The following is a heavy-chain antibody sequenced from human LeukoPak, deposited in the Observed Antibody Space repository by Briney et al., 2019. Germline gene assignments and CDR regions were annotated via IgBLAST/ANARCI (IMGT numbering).Heavy chain of an antibody. CDR2: INPNSGGT. V-gene: IGHV1-2*02. CDR3: ARSSADYYYYYGMDV. Sequence: ASVKVSCKASGYTFTGYYMHWVRQAPGQGLEWMGWINPNSGGTNYAQKFQGRVTMTRDTSISTAYMELRSLRSDDTAVYYCARSSADYYYYYGMDVWGQGTTVTVSS. CDR1: GYTFTGYY. J-gene: IGHJ6*02.